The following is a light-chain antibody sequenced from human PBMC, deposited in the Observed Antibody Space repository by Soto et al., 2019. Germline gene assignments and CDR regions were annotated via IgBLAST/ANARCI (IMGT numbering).Light chain of an antibody. CDR1: ESVSSNY. J-gene: IGKJ3*01. CDR3: QQYGSSPFT. V-gene: IGKV3-20*01. CDR2: GAS. Sequence: EIVLTQSPGTLSLSPGERATLSCRASESVSSNYLAWYQQKPGQAPRLLIYGASSRATGIPDRFSGSGSGTGFTLTISRLEPEDFAVFYCQQYGSSPFTFGPGTKVDLK.